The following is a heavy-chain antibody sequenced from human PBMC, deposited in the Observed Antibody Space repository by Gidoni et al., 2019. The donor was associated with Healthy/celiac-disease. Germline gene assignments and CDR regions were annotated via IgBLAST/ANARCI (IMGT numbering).Heavy chain of an antibody. J-gene: IGHJ4*02. CDR2: INHSGST. Sequence: QVQLQQWGAGLLKPSETLSLTCAVYGGSFSGYYWSWIRQPPGKGLEWIGEINHSGSTNYNPSLKSRVTISVDTSKNQFSLKLSSVTAADTAVYYCASKTVTTGCGFDYWGQGTLVTVSS. V-gene: IGHV4-34*01. CDR3: ASKTVTTGCGFDY. D-gene: IGHD4-17*01. CDR1: GGSFSGYY.